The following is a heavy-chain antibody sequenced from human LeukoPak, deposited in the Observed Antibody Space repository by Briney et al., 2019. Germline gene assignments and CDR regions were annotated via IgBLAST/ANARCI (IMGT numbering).Heavy chain of an antibody. J-gene: IGHJ4*02. V-gene: IGHV4-59*01. Sequence: SETLSLTCTVSGGFISSYYWSWIRQPPGKGLKWIGYIYYSGSTNYNPSLKSRVTISVDTSKNQFPLKLSSVTAADTAVYYCARGRDSSGYYGFDYWGQGTLVTVSS. CDR1: GGFISSYY. CDR3: ARGRDSSGYYGFDY. CDR2: IYYSGST. D-gene: IGHD3-22*01.